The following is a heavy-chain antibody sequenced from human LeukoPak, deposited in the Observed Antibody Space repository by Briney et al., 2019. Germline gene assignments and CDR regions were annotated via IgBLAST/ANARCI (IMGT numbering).Heavy chain of an antibody. CDR2: IYPGDSDT. CDR3: ASPPTRECSSISCPLSY. J-gene: IGHJ4*02. CDR1: GYSFTSYW. Sequence: KNGESLKISCKGSGYSFTSYWVAWVRQMPGKGLEWMGIIYPGDSDTRYSPSFQGQVTISVDKSVSAAYLQWSSLKASDTAMYYCASPPTRECSSISCPLSYWGQGTPVTVSS. V-gene: IGHV5-51*01. D-gene: IGHD2-2*01.